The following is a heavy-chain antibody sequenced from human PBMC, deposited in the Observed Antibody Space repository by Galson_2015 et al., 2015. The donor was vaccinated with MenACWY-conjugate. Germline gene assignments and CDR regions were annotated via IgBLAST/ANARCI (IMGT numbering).Heavy chain of an antibody. J-gene: IGHJ4*02. D-gene: IGHD6-13*01. CDR3: AKAAYTSSWYQDAFDY. Sequence: SLRLSCAASGFTFSNYVMNWVRQAPEKGLEWVSTITGSGGSTYYADSLKGRFTISRDNSKNTPYLQMNSLRAEDTAVYYCAKAAYTSSWYQDAFDYWGQGSLVTVSS. CDR1: GFTFSNYV. CDR2: ITGSGGST. V-gene: IGHV3-23*01.